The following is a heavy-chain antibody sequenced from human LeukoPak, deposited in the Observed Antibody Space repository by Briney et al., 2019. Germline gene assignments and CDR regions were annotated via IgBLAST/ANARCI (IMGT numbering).Heavy chain of an antibody. D-gene: IGHD2-2*01. J-gene: IGHJ3*02. V-gene: IGHV1-69*04. CDR3: ARGGGGVLVPAAPADI. CDR2: IVPILGIA. Sequence: SVKVSCKASGGTFSSYAISWVRQAPGQGLEWMGRIVPILGIANYAQKFQGRVTITADKSTSTAYMELSSLRSEDTAVYYCARGGGGVLVPAAPADIWGQGTMVTVSS. CDR1: GGTFSSYA.